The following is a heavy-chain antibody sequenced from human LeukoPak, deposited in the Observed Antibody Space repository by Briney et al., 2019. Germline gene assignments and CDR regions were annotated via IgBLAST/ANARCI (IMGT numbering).Heavy chain of an antibody. J-gene: IGHJ3*02. CDR2: FYSGGST. Sequence: PGGSLRLSCAASGFTVSSNYMNWVRQAPGEGLGWVSVFYSGGSTYYADSVKGRFTISRDNSKNTLYLQMNSLRAEDTAVYYCARRCSGGSCYSVGAFDIWGQGTMVTVSS. CDR1: GFTVSSNY. D-gene: IGHD2-15*01. V-gene: IGHV3-53*01. CDR3: ARRCSGGSCYSVGAFDI.